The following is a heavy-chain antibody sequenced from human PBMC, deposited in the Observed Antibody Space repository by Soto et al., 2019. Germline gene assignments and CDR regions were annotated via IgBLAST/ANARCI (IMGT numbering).Heavy chain of an antibody. D-gene: IGHD5-18*01. CDR2: IIPIFGTA. J-gene: IGHJ4*02. V-gene: IGHV1-69*06. CDR3: ARSDTAMVYYFDY. CDR1: VGTFSSYA. Sequence: QVQLVQSGAEVKKPGSSVKVSCKASVGTFSSYAISWVRQAPGQGLEWMGGIIPIFGTANYAQKFQGRVRITADKSASTAYMELSSLRSVGTAVYYCARSDTAMVYYFDYWGQGTLVTVSS.